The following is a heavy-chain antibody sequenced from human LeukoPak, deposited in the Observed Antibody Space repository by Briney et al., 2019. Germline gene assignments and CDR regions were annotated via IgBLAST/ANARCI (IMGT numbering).Heavy chain of an antibody. CDR3: ARDILTGYYQAPNWFDP. CDR2: IIPILGIA. D-gene: IGHD3-9*01. V-gene: IGHV1-69*04. J-gene: IGHJ5*02. CDR1: GYTFTSYG. Sequence: SVKVSCKASGYTFTSYGISWVRQAPGQGLEWMGRIIPILGIANYAQTFQGRVTITADKSTSTAYMELSSLRSEDTAVYYCARDILTGYYQAPNWFDPWGQGTLVTVSS.